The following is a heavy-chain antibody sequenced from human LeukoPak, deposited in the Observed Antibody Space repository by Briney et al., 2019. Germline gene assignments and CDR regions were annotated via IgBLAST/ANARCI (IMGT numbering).Heavy chain of an antibody. Sequence: GGSLRLSCAASGFTFSSYWMHWVRQAPGKGLVWVSRINSDGSRTSYADSVKGRFTISRDNAKNTLYLQMNSLRAEDTAVYYCARDYSGSYGLDYWGQGTLVTVSS. V-gene: IGHV3-74*01. D-gene: IGHD1-26*01. CDR3: ARDYSGSYGLDY. CDR2: INSDGSRT. J-gene: IGHJ4*02. CDR1: GFTFSSYW.